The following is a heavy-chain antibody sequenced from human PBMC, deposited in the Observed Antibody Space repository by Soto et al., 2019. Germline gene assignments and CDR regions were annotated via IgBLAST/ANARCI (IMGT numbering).Heavy chain of an antibody. V-gene: IGHV3-9*01. J-gene: IGHJ3*02. CDR2: ISRNSGSI. CDR3: AKDISTGTTSKGPVAFDI. D-gene: IGHD1-7*01. Sequence: PGGSLRLSCAASGFTFSSYWMHWVRQAPGKGLEWVSGISRNSGSIGYADSVKGRFTISRDNAKNSLYLQMNSLRAEDTALYYCAKDISTGTTSKGPVAFDIWGQGTMVTVSS. CDR1: GFTFSSYW.